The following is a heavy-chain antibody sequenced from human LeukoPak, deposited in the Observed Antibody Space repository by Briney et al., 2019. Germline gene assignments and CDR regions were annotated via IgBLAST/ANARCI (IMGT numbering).Heavy chain of an antibody. J-gene: IGHJ4*02. CDR1: GFNFDRFT. CDR2: ISYDGSNR. V-gene: IGHV3-30-3*01. D-gene: IGHD3-10*01. CDR3: ARDWLASFYFDL. Sequence: GGSLRLSCVASGFNFDRFTMHWVRQAPGRGLEWVAIISYDGSNRYYLDSVKGRFTISRDNSENTLYLQMNSLGGEDTAVYYCARDWLASFYFDLWGQGTLVTVSS.